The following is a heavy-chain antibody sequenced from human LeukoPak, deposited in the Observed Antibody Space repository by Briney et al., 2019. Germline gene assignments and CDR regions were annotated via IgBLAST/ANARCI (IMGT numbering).Heavy chain of an antibody. J-gene: IGHJ4*02. CDR2: ISWNSGSI. V-gene: IGHV3-9*01. CDR1: GFTFDDYA. CDR3: AKVLGRYSYGYPFDY. D-gene: IGHD5-18*01. Sequence: GGSLRLSCAASGFTFDDYAMRWVRQAPGKGLEWVSGISWNSGSIGYTDSVKGRFTISRDNAKNSLYLQMNSLRAEDTALYYCAKVLGRYSYGYPFDYWGQGTLVTVSS.